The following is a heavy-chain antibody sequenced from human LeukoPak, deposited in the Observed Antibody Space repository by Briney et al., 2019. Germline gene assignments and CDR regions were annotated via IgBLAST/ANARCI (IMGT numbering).Heavy chain of an antibody. Sequence: ASVKISCKASGYTFTGYYMHWVRQAPGQGLEWMGWINPNSGVTNYAQKFQGRVTMTRDTSISTVYMELSRLRSDDTAVYYCARQGALVKGIDYWGQGTLVTVSS. CDR1: GYTFTGYY. V-gene: IGHV1-2*02. CDR3: ARQGALVKGIDY. D-gene: IGHD6-13*01. CDR2: INPNSGVT. J-gene: IGHJ4*02.